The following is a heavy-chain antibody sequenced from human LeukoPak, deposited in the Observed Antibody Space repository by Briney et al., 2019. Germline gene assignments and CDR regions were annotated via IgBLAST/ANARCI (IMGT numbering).Heavy chain of an antibody. D-gene: IGHD6-13*01. J-gene: IGHJ4*02. CDR1: GFTFTTYW. Sequence: PGESLRLSCAASGFTFTTYWMSWVRQAPGKGLEWVANIKQDGSEKYYVDSVKGRFTISRDNAKNSLYLQMNSLRAEDTAVYYCARDPRGSCFDYWGQGTLVTVSS. CDR3: ARDPRGSCFDY. V-gene: IGHV3-7*01. CDR2: IKQDGSEK.